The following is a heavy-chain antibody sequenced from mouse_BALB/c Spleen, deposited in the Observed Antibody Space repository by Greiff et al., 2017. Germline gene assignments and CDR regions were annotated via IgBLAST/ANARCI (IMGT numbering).Heavy chain of an antibody. CDR3: ARGYGNPYFDY. J-gene: IGHJ2*01. Sequence: EVKLQESGPGLVKPSQSLSLTCTVTGYSITSDYAWNWIRQFPGNKLEWMGYISYSGSTSYNPSLKSRISITRDTSKNQFFLQLNSVTTEDTATYYCARGYGNPYFDYWGQGTTLTVSS. V-gene: IGHV3-2*02. CDR1: GYSITSDYA. CDR2: ISYSGST. D-gene: IGHD2-10*02.